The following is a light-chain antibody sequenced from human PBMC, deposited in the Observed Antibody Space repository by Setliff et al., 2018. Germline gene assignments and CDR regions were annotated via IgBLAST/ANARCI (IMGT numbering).Light chain of an antibody. CDR3: SSYTTSSLRV. CDR2: DVS. CDR1: SSDIGAYTY. Sequence: QSVLTQPASMSGSPGQSITISCTGTSSDIGAYTYVSWYQQHPGKAPKLLISDVSYRPSGVSHRFSGSKSGNTASLTIPWLQAEDEADYYCSSYTTSSLRVFGGGTKGTVL. V-gene: IGLV2-14*03. J-gene: IGLJ2*01.